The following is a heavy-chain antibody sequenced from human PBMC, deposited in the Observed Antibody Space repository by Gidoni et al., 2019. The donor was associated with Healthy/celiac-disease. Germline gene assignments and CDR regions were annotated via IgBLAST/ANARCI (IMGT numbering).Heavy chain of an antibody. V-gene: IGHV3-23*01. CDR1: GFTFSSYA. J-gene: IGHJ4*02. CDR3: AKDMKGIQLWLVY. D-gene: IGHD5-18*01. Sequence: EVQLLESGGGLVQPGGSLRLSCAASGFTFSSYAMSWVRQAPGKGLEWVSAISGSGGSTYYADPVKGRFTISRDNSKNTLYLQMNSLRAEDTAVYYCAKDMKGIQLWLVYWGQGTLVTVSS. CDR2: ISGSGGST.